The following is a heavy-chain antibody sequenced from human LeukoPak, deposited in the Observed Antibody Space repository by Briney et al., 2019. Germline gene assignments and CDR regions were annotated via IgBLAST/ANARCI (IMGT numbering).Heavy chain of an antibody. V-gene: IGHV1-69*13. J-gene: IGHJ3*02. Sequence: ASVKVFWKASGVTFSSYAISWVRQAPGQGLEWMGGIISIFGTSNYAQEFQSRVPIIAGQFTNTAHMELDSLRCQDHALDFCASYYDFWSGYYTNAFDIWGQGTMVTVSS. CDR3: ASYYDFWSGYYTNAFDI. CDR2: IISIFGTS. CDR1: GVTFSSYA. D-gene: IGHD3-3*01.